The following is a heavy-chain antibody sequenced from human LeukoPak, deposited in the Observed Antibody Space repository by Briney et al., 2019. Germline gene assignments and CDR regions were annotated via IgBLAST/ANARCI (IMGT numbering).Heavy chain of an antibody. V-gene: IGHV4-34*01. CDR1: GGSFSGYY. Sequence: SETLSLTCAVYGGSFSGYYWSWIRQPPGKGLEWIGEINHSGGTNYNPSLKSRVSISVDSSKNQFSLKVSSVTAADTAVYYCALQRPLEGVWGQGTTVTVSS. J-gene: IGHJ6*02. D-gene: IGHD1-1*01. CDR2: INHSGGT. CDR3: ALQRPLEGV.